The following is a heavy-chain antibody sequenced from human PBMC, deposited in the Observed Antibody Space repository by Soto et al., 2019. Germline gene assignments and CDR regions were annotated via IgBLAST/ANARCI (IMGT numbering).Heavy chain of an antibody. V-gene: IGHV1-69*13. D-gene: IGHD1-26*01. Sequence: ASVKVSCKASGGTFSSYAISWLRQAPGQGLEWMGGIIPIFGTANYAQKFQGRVTITADESTSTAYMELSSLRSEDTAVYYCASRGSYPFDYWGQGTLVTVSS. CDR3: ASRGSYPFDY. CDR2: IIPIFGTA. CDR1: GGTFSSYA. J-gene: IGHJ4*02.